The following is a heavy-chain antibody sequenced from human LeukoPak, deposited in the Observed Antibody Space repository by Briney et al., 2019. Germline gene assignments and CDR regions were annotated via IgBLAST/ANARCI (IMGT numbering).Heavy chain of an antibody. J-gene: IGHJ4*02. Sequence: ASVKVSCKASGYTFTGYYMHWVRQAPGQGLEWMGWINPNSGGTNYAQKFQGRVTMTRDTSISTAYMELSRLRSDDTAVYYCARAYCSGGSCYPGGFDYWGQGTLVTVSS. V-gene: IGHV1-2*02. CDR3: ARAYCSGGSCYPGGFDY. CDR1: GYTFTGYY. D-gene: IGHD2-15*01. CDR2: INPNSGGT.